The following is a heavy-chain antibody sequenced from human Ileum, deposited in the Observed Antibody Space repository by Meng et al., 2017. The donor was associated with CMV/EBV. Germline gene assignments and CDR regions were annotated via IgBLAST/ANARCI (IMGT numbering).Heavy chain of an antibody. CDR2: VYDTGDT. V-gene: IGHV4-39*06. Sequence: ESLKISCTVSGFTVGDYSMSWVRQPPGKGPEWIGSVYDTGDTHYNPSLKSRVTTSIVPSKKQFPLKLKSVTAADSAVYYCVRGGLGGAIHYWGQGTLVTVSS. CDR1: GFTVGDYS. J-gene: IGHJ4*02. D-gene: IGHD5-18*01. CDR3: VRGGLGGAIHY.